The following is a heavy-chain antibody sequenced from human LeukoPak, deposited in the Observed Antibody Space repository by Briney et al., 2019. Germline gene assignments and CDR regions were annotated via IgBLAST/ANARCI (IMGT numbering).Heavy chain of an antibody. D-gene: IGHD3-3*01. CDR3: GKDFVDFWSGFPITFDT. V-gene: IGHV3-30*02. Sequence: GGSLRLSCAASGFTFSSYGMHWVRQAPGKGLEWVAFIRYGGNDKYYVDSVKGRFTISRDNSKNTLYLQMNSLRAEDTAVYYCGKDFVDFWSGFPITFDTWGQGTLVTVSS. CDR1: GFTFSSYG. CDR2: IRYGGNDK. J-gene: IGHJ4*02.